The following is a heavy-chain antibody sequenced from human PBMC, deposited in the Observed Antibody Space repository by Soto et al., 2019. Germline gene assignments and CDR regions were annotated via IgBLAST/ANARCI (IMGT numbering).Heavy chain of an antibody. CDR2: IYYSGST. Sequence: SETLSLTCTVSGGSISSYYWSWIRQPPGKGLEWIGYIYYSGSTNYNPSLKSRVTISVDTSKNQFSLKLISVTAAYTAVYYCPRTEAPLWFGEFDYWGQGTLVTVSS. D-gene: IGHD3-10*01. CDR1: GGSISSYY. V-gene: IGHV4-59*01. J-gene: IGHJ4*02. CDR3: PRTEAPLWFGEFDY.